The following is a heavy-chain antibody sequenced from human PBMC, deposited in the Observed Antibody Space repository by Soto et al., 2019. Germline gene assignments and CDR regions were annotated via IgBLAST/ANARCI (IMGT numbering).Heavy chain of an antibody. CDR2: ISSSSSTI. CDR1: GFTFSSYS. Sequence: EVQLVESGGGLVQPGGSLRLSCAASGFTFSSYSMNWVRQAPGKGLEWVSYISSSSSTIYYADSVKGRFTISRDNAKNSLYLRMNSLRAEDTAVYYCAREGGVTADYWGQGTLVTVSS. V-gene: IGHV3-48*01. J-gene: IGHJ4*02. CDR3: AREGGVTADY. D-gene: IGHD3-16*01.